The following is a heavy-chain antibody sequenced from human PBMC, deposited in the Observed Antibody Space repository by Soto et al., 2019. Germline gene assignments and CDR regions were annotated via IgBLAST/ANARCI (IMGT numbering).Heavy chain of an antibody. Sequence: QVQLVESGGGVVQPGRSLRLSCAASGFTFSSYAMHWVRQAPGKGLEWVAVISYDGSNKYYADSVKGRFTISRDNSKNTLYLQMNSLRTEDTAVCYCARPLWTDDYNWGYFDLWGRGTLVTVSS. J-gene: IGHJ2*01. CDR3: ARPLWTDDYNWGYFDL. CDR2: ISYDGSNK. D-gene: IGHD4-4*01. CDR1: GFTFSSYA. V-gene: IGHV3-30-3*01.